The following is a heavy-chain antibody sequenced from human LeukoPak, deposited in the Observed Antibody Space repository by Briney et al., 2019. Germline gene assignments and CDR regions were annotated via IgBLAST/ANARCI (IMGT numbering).Heavy chain of an antibody. Sequence: PGGSLRLSCAASGFTFSSYAMSWVRQAPGKGLEWVSAISGSGDSTYYADSVKGRFTISRDNSKNTLYLQMNSLRAEDTAVYYCAKDHVGRAAAGPFDYWGQGTLVTVSS. CDR1: GFTFSSYA. CDR3: AKDHVGRAAAGPFDY. CDR2: ISGSGDST. J-gene: IGHJ4*02. D-gene: IGHD6-13*01. V-gene: IGHV3-23*01.